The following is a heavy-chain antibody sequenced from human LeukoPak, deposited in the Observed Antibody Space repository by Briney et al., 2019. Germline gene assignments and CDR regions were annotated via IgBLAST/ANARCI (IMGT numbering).Heavy chain of an antibody. CDR1: GGSISSSSYY. CDR3: ARQAYSSNLGWFDP. J-gene: IGHJ5*02. D-gene: IGHD6-13*01. CDR2: IYNSGST. V-gene: IGHV4-39*01. Sequence: SETLSLTCSVSGGSISSSSYYWGWIRQPPGKGLEWIGNIYNSGSTYYNPSLKSRVTISVDTSKNQFSLKLSSVTAADTAVYYCARQAYSSNLGWFDPWGQGTLVTVSS.